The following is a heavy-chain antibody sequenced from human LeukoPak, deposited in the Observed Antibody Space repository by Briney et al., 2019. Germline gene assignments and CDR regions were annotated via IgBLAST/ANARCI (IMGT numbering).Heavy chain of an antibody. V-gene: IGHV4-59*08. CDR1: GGSISSYF. CDR2: IYYSGST. D-gene: IGHD4-23*01. J-gene: IGHJ4*02. CDR3: ARRTTVATGPRFDY. Sequence: SETLSLTCTVSGGSISSYFWSWIRQPPGKGLEWIGYIYYSGSTNYNPSLKSRVTISVDTSKNQFSLKLSSVTAADTAVYYCARRTTVATGPRFDYWGQGTLVTVSS.